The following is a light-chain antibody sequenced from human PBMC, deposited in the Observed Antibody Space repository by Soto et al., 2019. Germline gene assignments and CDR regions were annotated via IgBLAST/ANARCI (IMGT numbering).Light chain of an antibody. J-gene: IGLJ2*01. CDR1: SSDVGSYNL. CDR2: EVS. V-gene: IGLV2-23*02. CDR3: FSYAGSPPPVV. Sequence: QSALTQPASVSGSPGQSITISCTGTSSDVGSYNLDSWYQQHPGKVPKLMIYEVSKRPSGVSNRLSGSKSGNTASLTISGVQAEDEAEYYCFSYAGSPPPVVFGGGTKLTVL.